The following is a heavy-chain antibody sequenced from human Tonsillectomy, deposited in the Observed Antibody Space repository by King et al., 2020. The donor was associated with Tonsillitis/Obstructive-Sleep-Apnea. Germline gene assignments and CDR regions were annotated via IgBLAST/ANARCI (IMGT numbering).Heavy chain of an antibody. CDR3: ARDSMSHYFDSSAYYAFAY. Sequence: QLVQSGAEVKKPGASVKVSCKASGYTFTTYGISWVRQAPGQGLEWMGWISAYNGDTNYAQKLQGRVTMTTDTSTSTAYMEVRSLRSDDTAGYYCARDSMSHYFDSSAYYAFAYWGQGTLVTVPS. CDR1: GYTFTTYG. J-gene: IGHJ4*02. CDR2: ISAYNGDT. V-gene: IGHV1-18*01. D-gene: IGHD3-22*01.